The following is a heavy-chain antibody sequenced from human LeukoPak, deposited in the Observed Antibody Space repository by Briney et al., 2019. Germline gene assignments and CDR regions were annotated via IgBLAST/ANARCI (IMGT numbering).Heavy chain of an antibody. V-gene: IGHV4-30-2*01. Sequence: SETLSLTCAVSGGSISSGGYSWSWIRQPPGKVLEWIGYIYHSGSTYYNPSLKSRVTISVDRSKNQFSLKLSSVTAADTAVYYCARIPRVLLWFGELSYGMDVWGKGTTVTVSS. J-gene: IGHJ6*04. CDR3: ARIPRVLLWFGELSYGMDV. CDR2: IYHSGST. D-gene: IGHD3-10*01. CDR1: GGSISSGGYS.